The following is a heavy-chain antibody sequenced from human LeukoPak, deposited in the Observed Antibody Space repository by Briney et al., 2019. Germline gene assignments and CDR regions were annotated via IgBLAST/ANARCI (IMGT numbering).Heavy chain of an antibody. CDR3: AGVPATIVRWIDP. J-gene: IGHJ5*02. CDR1: GGSISSYY. CDR2: IYYSGST. Sequence: PSETLSLTCTVSGGSISSYYWSWIRQPPGKGLEWIGYIYYSGSTNYNPSLKSRVTISVDTSKNHFSLKLISVTAADTAVYYCAGVPATIVRWIDPWGQGTLVTVSS. V-gene: IGHV4-59*08. D-gene: IGHD2-2*01.